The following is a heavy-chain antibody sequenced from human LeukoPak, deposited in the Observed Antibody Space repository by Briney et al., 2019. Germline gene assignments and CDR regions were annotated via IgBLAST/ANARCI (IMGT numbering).Heavy chain of an antibody. J-gene: IGHJ6*03. CDR1: GGSISSYY. Sequence: SETLSLTCTVSGGSISSYYWSWIRQPPGKGLEWIGYIYYSGSTNYNPSLKSRVTISVDTSKNQFSLKLSSVTAADTAVYYCARESYDFWSGYYGSYYYYYMDVWGKGTTVTVSS. CDR3: ARESYDFWSGYYGSYYYYYMDV. CDR2: IYYSGST. D-gene: IGHD3-3*01. V-gene: IGHV4-59*01.